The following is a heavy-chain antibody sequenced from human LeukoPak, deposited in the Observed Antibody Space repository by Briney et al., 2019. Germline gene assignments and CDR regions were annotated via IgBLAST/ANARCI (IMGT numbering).Heavy chain of an antibody. J-gene: IGHJ2*01. CDR2: IYHSGST. Sequence: SETLSLTCTVSGYSISSGYYWGWIRQPPGKGLEWIGSIYHSGSTYYNPSLKSRVTISVDTSKNQFSLKLTSVTAADTAVYYCARVSSSWYQDWYFDRWGRGTLVTVSS. CDR3: ARVSSSWYQDWYFDR. CDR1: GYSISSGYY. D-gene: IGHD6-13*01. V-gene: IGHV4-38-2*02.